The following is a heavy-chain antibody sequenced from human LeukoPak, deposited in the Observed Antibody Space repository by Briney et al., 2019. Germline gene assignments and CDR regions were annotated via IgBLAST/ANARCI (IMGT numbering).Heavy chain of an antibody. CDR2: VSASSAFI. Sequence: GGSLRLSCAASGFSFSDSGMDWVRQAPGKGLEWVSSVSASSAFIWYADSVKGRFTISRDNAKNSLYLRMSSLRAEDTALYFCVRALTVTTREYYFDLWGQGTLVTVSS. D-gene: IGHD1-20*01. CDR1: GFSFSDSG. V-gene: IGHV3-21*01. CDR3: VRALTVTTREYYFDL. J-gene: IGHJ4*02.